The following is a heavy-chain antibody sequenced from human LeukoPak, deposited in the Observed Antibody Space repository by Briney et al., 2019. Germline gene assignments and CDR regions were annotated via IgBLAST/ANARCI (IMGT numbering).Heavy chain of an antibody. CDR2: LYSGGTT. CDR3: ASPSPGGGAAGLFDY. V-gene: IGHV3-53*05. J-gene: IGHJ4*02. CDR1: GFTVTSNF. D-gene: IGHD6-13*01. Sequence: GGSLRLSCAVSGFTVTSNFLNWVRQAPGKGLEWVSGLYSGGTTFYADSVRGRFTISRDNSRNTLYLQMNSLSADDTAVDYCASPSPGGGAAGLFDYWGQGTLVTVSS.